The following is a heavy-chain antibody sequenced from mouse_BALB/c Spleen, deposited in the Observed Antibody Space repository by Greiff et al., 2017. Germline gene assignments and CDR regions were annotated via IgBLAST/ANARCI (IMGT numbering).Heavy chain of an antibody. CDR1: GYSITSDYA. V-gene: IGHV3-2*02. D-gene: IGHD2-2*01. CDR2: ISYSGST. J-gene: IGHJ2*01. Sequence: EVKLVESGPGLVKPSQSLSLTCTVTGYSITSDYAWNWIRQFPGNKLEWMGYISYSGSTSYNPSLKSRISITRDTSKNQFFLQLNSVTTEDTATYYCAREDGYDEGFDYWGQGTTLTVSS. CDR3: AREDGYDEGFDY.